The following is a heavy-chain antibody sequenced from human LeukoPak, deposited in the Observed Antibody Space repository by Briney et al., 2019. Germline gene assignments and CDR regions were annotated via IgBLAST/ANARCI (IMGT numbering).Heavy chain of an antibody. CDR2: LSYDGSNK. V-gene: IGHV3-30-3*01. Sequence: GGSLRLSCAASGFTFSNCPMHWVRQAPGKGLEWVSVLSYDGSNKYYADSVKGRFTISRDNSKNTLYLQMNSLRAEDTAVYYCARSVAFYYFDYWGQGTLVTVSS. CDR1: GFTFSNCP. CDR3: ARSVAFYYFDY. J-gene: IGHJ4*02. D-gene: IGHD2/OR15-2a*01.